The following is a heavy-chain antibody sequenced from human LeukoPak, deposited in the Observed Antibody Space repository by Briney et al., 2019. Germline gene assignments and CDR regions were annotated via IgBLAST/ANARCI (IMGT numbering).Heavy chain of an antibody. CDR1: GFNFSISY. D-gene: IGHD5-24*01. CDR3: ARGWATIPD. V-gene: IGHV3-7*01. Sequence: GGSLRLSCTASGFNFSISYMMWVRQAPGEGLEWVAHIDPDGVDKNYVGSVKDRFIISRDNTKNSLFLQMNSLRDDDTALYYCARGWATIPDWGQGSLVIVSS. CDR2: IDPDGVDK. J-gene: IGHJ4*02.